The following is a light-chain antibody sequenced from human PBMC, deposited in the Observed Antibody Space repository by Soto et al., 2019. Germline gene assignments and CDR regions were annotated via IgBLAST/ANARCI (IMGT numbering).Light chain of an antibody. CDR2: AAF. V-gene: IGKV1-12*01. CDR1: EDINSR. CDR3: QQADSFPIT. J-gene: IGKJ5*01. Sequence: DIQMTQSKSSVSASVGDRVTISCRASEDINSRLAWYQEKPGNAPKILIYAAFILQSGVPSRFRGYGSGTDFTLTISSLQPEDFITYYCQQADSFPITFGQGTLLEIK.